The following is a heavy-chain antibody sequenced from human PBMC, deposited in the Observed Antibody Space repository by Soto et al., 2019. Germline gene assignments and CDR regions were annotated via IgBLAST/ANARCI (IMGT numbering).Heavy chain of an antibody. V-gene: IGHV4-61*01. J-gene: IGHJ4*02. Sequence: PSETLSLTCTVSGGSVSSGSYYWSWIRQPPGKGLEWIGYIYYSGSTNYNPSLKSRVTISVDTSKNQFSLKLSSVTAADTAVYYCARLNHYGSGSHYYYFDYWGQGTLVTVSS. D-gene: IGHD3-10*01. CDR1: GGSVSSGSYY. CDR2: IYYSGST. CDR3: ARLNHYGSGSHYYYFDY.